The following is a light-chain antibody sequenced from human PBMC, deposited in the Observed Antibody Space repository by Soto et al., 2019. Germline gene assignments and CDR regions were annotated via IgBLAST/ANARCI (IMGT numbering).Light chain of an antibody. CDR3: QQYKTYPPT. CDR1: QGISSV. Sequence: IQLTQSPSSLSAYEGDSVTITCRASQGISSVLAWYQQKPGKAPKSLISAASSLQSGVPSKFSGSGSGTDFTLTINTLQPEDFATYYCQQYKTYPPTFGQGTKVDIK. V-gene: IGKV1-16*02. J-gene: IGKJ1*01. CDR2: AAS.